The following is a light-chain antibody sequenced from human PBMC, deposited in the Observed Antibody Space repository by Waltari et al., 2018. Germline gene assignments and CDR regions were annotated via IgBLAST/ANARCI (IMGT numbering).Light chain of an antibody. CDR1: SSDVGSYNL. CDR2: EGG. J-gene: IGLJ3*02. Sequence: QSALTQPASVSGSPGQSITISSTGTSSDVGSYNLVSWYQQHTGKAPKLMVYEGGKRPSGVSNRCSGAKSGNTASLTIPVVQAEDEADYYCCSFGGSSTWVFGGGTKLAVL. V-gene: IGLV2-23*01. CDR3: CSFGGSSTWV.